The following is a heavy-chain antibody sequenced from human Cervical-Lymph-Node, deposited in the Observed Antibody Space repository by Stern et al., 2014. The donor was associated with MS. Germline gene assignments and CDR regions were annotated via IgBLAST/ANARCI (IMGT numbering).Heavy chain of an antibody. CDR3: ASEGMYYFDSSAYFSLDS. CDR2: ISHTGNT. V-gene: IGHV4-59*01. D-gene: IGHD3-22*01. Sequence: QLQLQESGPGLVKPSETLSLTCTVSGGSIGTSSWHWIRQAPGKGLEWIGYISHTGNTNSCPSLKSRVAISIDTSKNQFSLKLSSVTAADTAVYYCASEGMYYFDSSAYFSLDSWGQGTQVTVSS. J-gene: IGHJ5*01. CDR1: GGSIGTSS.